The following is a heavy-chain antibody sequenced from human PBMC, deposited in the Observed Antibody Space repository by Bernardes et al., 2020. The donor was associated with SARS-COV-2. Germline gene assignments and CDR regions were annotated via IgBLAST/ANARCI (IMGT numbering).Heavy chain of an antibody. CDR3: ARGPVDHADRGRRNWLDP. J-gene: IGHJ5*02. D-gene: IGHD5-12*01. Sequence: ASVKVSCKASGYTFTTYDIHWVRQVTGRGLEWMGWMNPNSGHTGYAQNFKGRVTMTRDSFINTAYMEVTSLRYEDTAVYYCARGPVDHADRGRRNWLDPWGQGTLVTVAS. V-gene: IGHV1-8*01. CDR2: MNPNSGHT. CDR1: GYTFTTYD.